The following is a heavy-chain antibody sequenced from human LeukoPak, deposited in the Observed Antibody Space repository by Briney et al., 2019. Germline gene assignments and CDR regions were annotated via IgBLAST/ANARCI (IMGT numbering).Heavy chain of an antibody. D-gene: IGHD2-2*01. Sequence: ASVTVSFKASGYTFTGYYMHWVRQAPGQGLEWMGWINPNSGGTNYAQKFQGRVTMTRDTSISTAYMELSRLRSDDTAVYYCARDYDGCSSTSCYLNWFDPWGQGTLVTVSS. V-gene: IGHV1-2*02. CDR2: INPNSGGT. CDR1: GYTFTGYY. CDR3: ARDYDGCSSTSCYLNWFDP. J-gene: IGHJ5*02.